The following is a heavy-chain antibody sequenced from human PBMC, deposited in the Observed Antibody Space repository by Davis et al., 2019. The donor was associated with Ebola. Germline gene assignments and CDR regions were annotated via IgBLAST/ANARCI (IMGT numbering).Heavy chain of an antibody. CDR1: GNTINTYT. D-gene: IGHD6-19*01. V-gene: IGHV1-69*06. J-gene: IGHJ4*02. CDR3: AKGWDSSGWQN. CDR2: IIPIFGTT. Sequence: AASVKVSCKASGNTINTYTIDWVRQAPGQGLEWMGGIIPIFGTTNYAQKFRGRVMITADKSTRIAYMELSSLGSEDTAVYYCAKGWDSSGWQNWGPGILVTVSS.